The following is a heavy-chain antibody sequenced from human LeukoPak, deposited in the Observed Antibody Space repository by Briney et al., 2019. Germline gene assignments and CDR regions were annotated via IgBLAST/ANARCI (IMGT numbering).Heavy chain of an antibody. CDR2: IYSGGTI. D-gene: IGHD3-22*01. Sequence: GGSLRLSCTASGFTVSSNYMAWVRQAPGKGLEWVSVIYSGGTIYYADSVKGRFTISRDNSKNTLYLQMNSLRAEDTAVYYCAREGSYDGSTMWYFDYWGQGTLVTVSS. V-gene: IGHV3-53*01. J-gene: IGHJ4*02. CDR1: GFTVSSNY. CDR3: AREGSYDGSTMWYFDY.